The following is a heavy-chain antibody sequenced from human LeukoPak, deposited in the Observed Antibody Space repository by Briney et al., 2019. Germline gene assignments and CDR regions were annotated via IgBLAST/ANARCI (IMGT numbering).Heavy chain of an antibody. Sequence: GGSLRLSCAASGFTFSSYAMSWVRQAPGKGLEWVSAISGSGGSTYYADSVKGRFTISRDNSKNTLYLQMNSLRAEDTAIYYCARDQGGYGDYEGDFDIWGQGTMVTVSS. CDR3: ARDQGGYGDYEGDFDI. CDR1: GFTFSSYA. D-gene: IGHD4-17*01. J-gene: IGHJ3*02. V-gene: IGHV3-23*01. CDR2: ISGSGGST.